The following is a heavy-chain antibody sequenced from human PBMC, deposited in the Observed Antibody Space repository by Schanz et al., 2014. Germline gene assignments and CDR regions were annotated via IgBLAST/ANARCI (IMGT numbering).Heavy chain of an antibody. J-gene: IGHJ4*02. D-gene: IGHD6-13*01. CDR1: GGTFTTYY. V-gene: IGHV1-46*03. CDR3: ARDGEAAAGCDY. Sequence: QVQLVQSGAEVKKPGSSVKVSCKASGGTFTTYYIHWVRQAPGQGLEWMGKINPSSGTTRIAQNFQGRVTMTRDTSTSTVYMELSSLRSEDTAVYYCARDGEAAAGCDYWGQGTLLTVSS. CDR2: INPSSGTT.